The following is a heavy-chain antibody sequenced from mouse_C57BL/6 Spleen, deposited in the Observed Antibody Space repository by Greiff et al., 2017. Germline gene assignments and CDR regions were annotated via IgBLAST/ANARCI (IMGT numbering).Heavy chain of an antibody. J-gene: IGHJ2*01. Sequence: VQLQQSGAELMKPGASVKLSCKATGYTFTGYWIEWVKQRPGHGLEWIGEILPGSGSTNYNEKFKGKATFTADTSSNTAYMQLSSLAAEDSAICSCAGWGAGEGFDYWGQGTTLTVSS. CDR3: AGWGAGEGFDY. V-gene: IGHV1-9*01. CDR1: GYTFTGYW. CDR2: ILPGSGST.